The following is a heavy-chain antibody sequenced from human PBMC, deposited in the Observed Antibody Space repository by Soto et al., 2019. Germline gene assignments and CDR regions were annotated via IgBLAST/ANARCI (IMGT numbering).Heavy chain of an antibody. D-gene: IGHD3-9*01. CDR2: IKQDGSEK. CDR1: GFTCSSYW. Sequence: GGPLRLSGASAGFTCSSYWMSWFRQAPGKGREGVANIKQDGSEKYYVDSVKGRFTISRDNAKNSLYLQMNSLRAEDTAVYYCARRRMGTYDILTGYYLDAFDIWGQGTMVTVSS. V-gene: IGHV3-7*01. CDR3: ARRRMGTYDILTGYYLDAFDI. J-gene: IGHJ3*02.